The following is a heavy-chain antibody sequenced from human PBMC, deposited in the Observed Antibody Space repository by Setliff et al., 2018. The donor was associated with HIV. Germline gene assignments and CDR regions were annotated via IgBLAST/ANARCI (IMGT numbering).Heavy chain of an antibody. CDR3: SKNLGVGEYIASEDAFDI. J-gene: IGHJ3*02. CDR1: GFTFSTYA. CDR2: ISAGGVCT. Sequence: PGGSLRLSCAVSGFTFSTYAMSWVRQAPGKGMEWVSTISAGGVCTYYADSVKGRFTISRDNSKNTLYLQMNSLRAEDTAVYYCSKNLGVGEYIASEDAFDIWGQGTMVTVSS. D-gene: IGHD1-26*01. V-gene: IGHV3-23*01.